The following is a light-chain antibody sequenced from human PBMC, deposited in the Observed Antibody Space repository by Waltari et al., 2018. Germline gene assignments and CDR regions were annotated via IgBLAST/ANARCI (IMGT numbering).Light chain of an antibody. J-gene: IGKJ1*01. CDR2: WAS. CDR3: QQYYSTPWT. V-gene: IGKV4-1*01. Sequence: DIVMTQSPDSLAVPLGERATINCKSSQSVLSRSNNRNYLAWYQQRPGQPPKKLIYWASTRESGVPDRISGSGSGTDYTLTISSLQADDVAVYYCQQYYSTPWTFGQGTKVEIK. CDR1: QSVLSRSNNRNY.